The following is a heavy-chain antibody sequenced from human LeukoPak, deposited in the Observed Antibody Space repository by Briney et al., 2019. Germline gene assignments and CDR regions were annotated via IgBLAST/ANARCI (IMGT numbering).Heavy chain of an antibody. J-gene: IGHJ6*02. D-gene: IGHD2-21*02. CDR1: GYTFTSYD. Sequence: ASVKVSCKASGYTFTSYDIHWVRPATGQGREWMGWMNPKSGNTGHAQKFQGRVTMTRNTSISTAYMELSSLRSEDTAVYYGARGGGMEVVTGYYYYYYGMDVWGQGTTVTVSS. V-gene: IGHV1-8*01. CDR3: ARGGGMEVVTGYYYYYYGMDV. CDR2: MNPKSGNT.